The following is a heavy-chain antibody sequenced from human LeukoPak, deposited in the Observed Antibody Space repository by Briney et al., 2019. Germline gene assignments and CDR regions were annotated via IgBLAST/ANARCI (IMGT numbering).Heavy chain of an antibody. CDR1: GFTFSSYW. V-gene: IGHV3-7*01. CDR3: ARDLHYYDSSGYYYGYYYGMDV. J-gene: IGHJ6*02. Sequence: GGSLRLSCAASGFTFSSYWMSWVRQAPGKGLEWVANIKHDGSEKYYVDSVKGRFTISRDNAKNSLYLQMNSLRAEDTAVYYCARDLHYYDSSGYYYGYYYGMDVWGQGTTVTVSS. D-gene: IGHD3-22*01. CDR2: IKHDGSEK.